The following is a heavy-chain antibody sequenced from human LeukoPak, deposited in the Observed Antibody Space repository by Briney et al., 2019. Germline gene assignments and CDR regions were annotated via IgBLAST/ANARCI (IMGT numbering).Heavy chain of an antibody. CDR2: IKHEGSEK. CDR1: GFTFSSYW. J-gene: IGHJ6*02. D-gene: IGHD5-12*01. Sequence: GGSLRLSCAASGFTFSSYWMGWVRQAPGQGLEWVANIKHEGSEKYYVDSVKGRFTISRDNAKNSLYLQMSSLRAEDTAVYYCARDYGYSGYDIVDVWGQGTTVTVSS. V-gene: IGHV3-7*01. CDR3: ARDYGYSGYDIVDV.